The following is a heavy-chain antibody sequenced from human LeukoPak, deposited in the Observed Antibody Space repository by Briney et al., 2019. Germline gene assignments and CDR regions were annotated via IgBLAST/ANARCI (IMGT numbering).Heavy chain of an antibody. CDR3: AKSDGYDSYFDY. Sequence: GGSLRISCAASGFPFSSYAMSWVRQAPGKGLEWVSAISGSGGSTYYADSVKGRFTISRDNSKNTLYLQMNSLRAEDTAVYYCAKSDGYDSYFDYWGQGTLVTVSS. J-gene: IGHJ4*02. CDR2: ISGSGGST. V-gene: IGHV3-23*01. D-gene: IGHD5-12*01. CDR1: GFPFSSYA.